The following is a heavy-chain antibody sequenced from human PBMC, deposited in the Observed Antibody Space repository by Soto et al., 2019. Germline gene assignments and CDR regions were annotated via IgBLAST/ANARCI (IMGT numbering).Heavy chain of an antibody. CDR2: IIPIFGTA. CDR1: GGTFSSYA. CDR3: ARASGVWGRQVVRQAPDY. D-gene: IGHD3-16*01. V-gene: IGHV1-69*01. J-gene: IGHJ4*02. Sequence: QVQLVQSGAEVKKPGSSVKVSCKASGGTFSSYAISWVRQAPGQGLEWMGGIIPIFGTANYAQKLQGRVTITADEATSTAYMELSSLRSEDTAVYYCARASGVWGRQVVRQAPDYWGQGTLVTVSS.